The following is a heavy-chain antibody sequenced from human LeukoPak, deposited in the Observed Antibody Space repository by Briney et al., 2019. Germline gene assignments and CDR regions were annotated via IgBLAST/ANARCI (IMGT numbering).Heavy chain of an antibody. D-gene: IGHD1-26*01. V-gene: IGHV3-33*06. CDR3: AKEVGAARIDAFDF. CDR1: GFSFTSYG. CDR2: IWYDGTNK. J-gene: IGHJ3*01. Sequence: GGSLRLSCAASGFSFTSYGMHWVRQAPGKGLEWVAVIWYDGTNKYYADSVKGRFTISRDISKNTVYLQMNSLRAEDTAVYYCAKEVGAARIDAFDFWGQGTMVTVSS.